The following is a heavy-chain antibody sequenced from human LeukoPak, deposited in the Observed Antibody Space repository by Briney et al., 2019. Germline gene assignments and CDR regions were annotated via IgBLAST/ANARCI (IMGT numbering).Heavy chain of an antibody. Sequence: ASVKVSCKASGYTFTSYDISWVRQAPGQGLEWMGWISAYNGNTNYAQKLQGRVTMTTDTSTSTAYMELRSLRSDDTAVYYCARGLYYDIFLTRDYFDYWGQGTLVTVSS. CDR3: ARGLYYDIFLTRDYFDY. CDR2: ISAYNGNT. CDR1: GYTFTSYD. D-gene: IGHD3-9*01. V-gene: IGHV1-18*01. J-gene: IGHJ4*02.